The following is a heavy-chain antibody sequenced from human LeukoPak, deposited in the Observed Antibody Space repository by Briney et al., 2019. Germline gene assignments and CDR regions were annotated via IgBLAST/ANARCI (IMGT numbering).Heavy chain of an antibody. D-gene: IGHD2-15*01. CDR2: IGNSGNTM. CDR1: GFTFRSSE. Sequence: GGSLRLSCAASGFTFRSSEMNWVRQAPGKGLEWVSYIGNSGNTMYADSVKGRFTISRDNAKDSVYPQMDSLRAEDTAIYYCAREGSVPSGWSFFDYWGRGALVTVSS. CDR3: AREGSVPSGWSFFDY. J-gene: IGHJ4*02. V-gene: IGHV3-48*03.